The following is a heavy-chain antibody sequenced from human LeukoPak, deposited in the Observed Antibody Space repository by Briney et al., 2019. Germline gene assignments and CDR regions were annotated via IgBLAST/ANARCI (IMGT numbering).Heavy chain of an antibody. V-gene: IGHV1-2*02. D-gene: IGHD6-25*01. Sequence: ASVKVSCKASGYTFTSYDINWVRQATGQGFEWMGWINPNSGGTNYAQKFQGRVTMTRGTSISTAYMELSRLRSDDTAVYYCARDFAADLLDIWGQGTMVTVSS. CDR3: ARDFAADLLDI. CDR2: INPNSGGT. CDR1: GYTFTSYD. J-gene: IGHJ3*02.